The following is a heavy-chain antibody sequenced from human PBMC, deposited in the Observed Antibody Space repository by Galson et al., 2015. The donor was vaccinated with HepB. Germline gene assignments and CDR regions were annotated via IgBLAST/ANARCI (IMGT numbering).Heavy chain of an antibody. Sequence: SVKVSCKASGGTFSSYAISWVRQAPGQGLEWMGGIIPIFGTANYAQKFQGRVTITADESTSTAYMELSSLRSEDTAVYYCASVVAAQWYFQHWGQGTLVTVSS. D-gene: IGHD2-15*01. J-gene: IGHJ1*01. CDR2: IIPIFGTA. CDR3: ASVVAAQWYFQH. CDR1: GGTFSSYA. V-gene: IGHV1-69*13.